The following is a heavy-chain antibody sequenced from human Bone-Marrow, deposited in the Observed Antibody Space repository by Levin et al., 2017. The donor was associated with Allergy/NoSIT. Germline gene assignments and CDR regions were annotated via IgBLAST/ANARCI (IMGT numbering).Heavy chain of an antibody. CDR2: ITPILNVA. J-gene: IGHJ4*02. Sequence: ASVKVSCKASGGTFNTYTITWVRQAPGQGLEWMGRITPILNVANYAQRFQGRVTITADKSTNTAYMEVTSLKSEDTAVYYCARDHNRCGYCTTALCYDCNLDFWGPGTLVTVSS. V-gene: IGHV1-69*04. D-gene: IGHD2-8*01. CDR1: GGTFNTYT. CDR3: ARDHNRCGYCTTALCYDCNLDF.